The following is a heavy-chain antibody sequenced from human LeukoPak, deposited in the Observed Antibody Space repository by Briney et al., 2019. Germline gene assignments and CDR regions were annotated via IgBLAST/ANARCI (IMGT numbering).Heavy chain of an antibody. Sequence: PGGSLRLSCAASGFTFSSYAMYWVRQAPGKGLEWVAVISYDGSNKYYADSVKGRFTISRDNSKNTLYLQMNSLRAEDTAVYYCAKGTVLLLRSYLFDYWGQGTLVTVSS. D-gene: IGHD1-26*01. V-gene: IGHV3-30*04. CDR2: ISYDGSNK. CDR3: AKGTVLLLRSYLFDY. CDR1: GFTFSSYA. J-gene: IGHJ4*02.